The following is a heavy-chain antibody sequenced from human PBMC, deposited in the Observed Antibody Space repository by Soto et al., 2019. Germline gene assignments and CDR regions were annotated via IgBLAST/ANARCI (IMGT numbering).Heavy chain of an antibody. CDR2: IYPGDSDT. D-gene: IGHD3-22*01. V-gene: IGHV5-51*01. CDR1: GYSFTSYW. Sequence: GESLKISCKGSGYSFTSYWIGWVRQMPGKGLEWMGIIYPGDSDTRYSPSFQGQVTISADKSISTAYLQWSSLKASDTAMYYCARPFGYDSSGYMGAFDYWGQGTLVTVSS. J-gene: IGHJ4*02. CDR3: ARPFGYDSSGYMGAFDY.